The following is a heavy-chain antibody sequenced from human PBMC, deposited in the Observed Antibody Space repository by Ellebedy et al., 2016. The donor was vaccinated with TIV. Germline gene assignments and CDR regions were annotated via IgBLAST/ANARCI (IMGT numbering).Heavy chain of an antibody. J-gene: IGHJ4*02. CDR1: CGSFSHYY. CDR2: INHGGTT. Sequence: GSLRLSXAVCCGSFSHYYWNWIRQSPEKGLEWIGEINHGGTTKYNPSLKSRVTISADTSKNQFSLKLTSLTAADTAVYYCATFSGSPLGDSWGQGTLVTVSS. D-gene: IGHD1-26*01. V-gene: IGHV4-34*01. CDR3: ATFSGSPLGDS.